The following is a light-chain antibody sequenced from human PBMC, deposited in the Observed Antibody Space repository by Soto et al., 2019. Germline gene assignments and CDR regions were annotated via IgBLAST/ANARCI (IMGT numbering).Light chain of an antibody. J-gene: IGLJ1*01. CDR2: DVS. CDR1: SSDVGGYNY. CDR3: CSYAGSYTWV. Sequence: QSALTQPRSVSGSPGQSVTISCTGTSSDVGGYNYVSWYRQHPGKAPKLMIYDVSKRPAGVPDRFSGSKSGNTASLTISWLKAEDEADYYCCSYAGSYTWVFVTGTKLTVL. V-gene: IGLV2-11*01.